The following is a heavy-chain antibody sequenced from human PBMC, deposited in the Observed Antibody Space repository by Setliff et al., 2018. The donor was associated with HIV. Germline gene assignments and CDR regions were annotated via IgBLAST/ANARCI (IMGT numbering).Heavy chain of an antibody. J-gene: IGHJ4*02. Sequence: PSETLSLTCTVSGDSISSSRSFWGWIRQSPGKGLEWIGSIYFSGSVFYNPSLNSRVIISIDTSRNQFSLKLSSVTGADTAVYCCARVSSVIELQGGDYFDSWGQGLLVTVSS. D-gene: IGHD1-7*01. CDR1: GDSISSSRSF. V-gene: IGHV4-39*07. CDR2: IYFSGSV. CDR3: ARVSSVIELQGGDYFDS.